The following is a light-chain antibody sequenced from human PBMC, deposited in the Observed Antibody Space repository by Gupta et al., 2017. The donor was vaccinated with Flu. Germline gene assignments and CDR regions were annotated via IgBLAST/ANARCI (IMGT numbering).Light chain of an antibody. J-gene: IGKJ1*01. Sequence: DIQMTQSPSSLSASVGDRVTITCRAIQSISIYLNWYQQKPGKAPKLLIYAASSLQSRVPSRFSGSGSGTHFTLTISRLPPEDFATYYCQQRYSTPWTFGQRTKVEIK. CDR3: QQRYSTPWT. CDR1: QSISIY. CDR2: AAS. V-gene: IGKV1-39*01.